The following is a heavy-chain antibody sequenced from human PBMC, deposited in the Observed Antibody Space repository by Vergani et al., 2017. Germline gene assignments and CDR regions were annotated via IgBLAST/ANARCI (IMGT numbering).Heavy chain of an antibody. CDR1: GYTFIEYD. V-gene: IGHV1-8*01. Sequence: QVQLVQSGVEVKKPGASVKVSCWASGYTFIEYDIDWVRQAAGQGLEWMGWMNPKSGNSGFAQKFQGRVTMTRDTSISTAYMELNSLTSEDTAVYYCARAPGRRCSGGSCYSSFRWFDPWGQGTLVTVFS. D-gene: IGHD2-15*01. J-gene: IGHJ5*02. CDR3: ARAPGRRCSGGSCYSSFRWFDP. CDR2: MNPKSGNS.